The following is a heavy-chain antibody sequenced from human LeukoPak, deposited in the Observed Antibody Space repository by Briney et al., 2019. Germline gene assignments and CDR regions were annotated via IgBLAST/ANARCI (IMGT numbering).Heavy chain of an antibody. CDR2: IKSKSDGGTI. V-gene: IGHV3-15*01. CDR3: TTDLDY. J-gene: IGHJ4*02. CDR1: GFIFTDVW. Sequence: GGSLRLSCAGSGFIFTDVWMSWVRQAPGKGLEWVGRIKSKSDGGTIDYAAPVKGRVTMSRDDSRKTLSLEMHNLKTEDTGVYYCTTDLDYWGQGTLVTVSS.